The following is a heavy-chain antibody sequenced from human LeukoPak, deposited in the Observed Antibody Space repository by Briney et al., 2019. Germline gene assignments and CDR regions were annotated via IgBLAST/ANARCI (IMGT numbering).Heavy chain of an antibody. CDR3: ARDLVYSSSSGDWFDP. Sequence: PGGSLRLSCAASGFTFSSYSMNWVRQAPGKGLEWVSSISSSSSYIYYADSVKGRFTISRDNAKNSLYLQMNSLRAEDTAVYYCARDLVYSSSSGDWFDPWGQGTPVTVSS. J-gene: IGHJ5*02. V-gene: IGHV3-21*01. CDR2: ISSSSSYI. CDR1: GFTFSSYS. D-gene: IGHD6-6*01.